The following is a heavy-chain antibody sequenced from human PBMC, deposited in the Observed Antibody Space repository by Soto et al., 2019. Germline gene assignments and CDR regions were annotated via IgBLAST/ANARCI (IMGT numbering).Heavy chain of an antibody. D-gene: IGHD7-27*01. CDR1: GFTFSDYW. CDR3: ARTGVFDY. CDR2: IKQDETEK. Sequence: VGSLRLSCAASGFTFSDYWMSWVRQAPGKGLEWVARIKQDETEKHYVESVKGRFTISRDNAKNSLFLQLNSLTAEDTATYYCARTGVFDYWGQGILVTVSS. V-gene: IGHV3-7*01. J-gene: IGHJ4*02.